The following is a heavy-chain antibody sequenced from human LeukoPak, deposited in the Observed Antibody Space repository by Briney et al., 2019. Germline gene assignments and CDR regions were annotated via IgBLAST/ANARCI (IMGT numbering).Heavy chain of an antibody. D-gene: IGHD3-22*01. CDR1: GYTFTSYG. J-gene: IGHJ3*02. V-gene: IGHV1-18*01. CDR3: ARDLNPSSGYFSGAFDI. CDR2: ISAYNGNT. Sequence: ASVKVSCKASGYTFTSYGISWVRQAPGQGLEWMGWISAYNGNTNYAQKLQGRVTITRDTSASTAYMELSSLRSEDTAVYYCARDLNPSSGYFSGAFDIWGQGTMVTVSS.